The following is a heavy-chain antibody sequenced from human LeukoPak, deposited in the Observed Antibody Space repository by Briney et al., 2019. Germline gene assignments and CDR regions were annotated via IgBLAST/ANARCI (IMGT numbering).Heavy chain of an antibody. V-gene: IGHV4-59*01. J-gene: IGHJ5*02. CDR1: GGSISSYY. Sequence: SETLSLTCTVSGGSISSYYWSWVRQPPGKGLEWIGYIYYSGSTNYHPSLKSRVTISVDTSKNQFSLKLSSVTAADTAVYYCARVYDYVWGSHPPVFDPRGQGILVTVSS. CDR2: IYYSGST. D-gene: IGHD3-16*02. CDR3: ARVYDYVWGSHPPVFDP.